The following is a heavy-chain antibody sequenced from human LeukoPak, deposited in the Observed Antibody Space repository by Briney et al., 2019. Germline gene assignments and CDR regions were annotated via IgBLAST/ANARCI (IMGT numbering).Heavy chain of an antibody. D-gene: IGHD3-16*01. CDR3: VRGSTLRHYQY. CDR1: GGSISSSTYY. V-gene: IGHV4-39*01. Sequence: SETLSRTCTVSGGSISSSTYYWGWIRRPPGKGLEWIGSIYYSGSTYYNPSLKSRVTVSVDTSKNQFSLKLSSVTAADTAVYYCVRGSTLRHYQYWGQGTLVTVSS. J-gene: IGHJ4*02. CDR2: IYYSGST.